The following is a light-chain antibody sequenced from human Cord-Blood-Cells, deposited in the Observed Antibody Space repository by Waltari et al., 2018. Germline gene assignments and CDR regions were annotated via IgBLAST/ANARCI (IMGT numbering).Light chain of an antibody. CDR2: GKN. Sequence: SSELTQDPAVSVALGQTGRTTRQGDSLRSDYASWYQQKPGQAPVLVIYGKNNRPSGIPDRFSCSSSGNTASLTITGAQAEDEADYYCNSRDSSGNHVFGTGTKVTVL. CDR3: NSRDSSGNHV. V-gene: IGLV3-19*01. J-gene: IGLJ1*01. CDR1: SLRSDY.